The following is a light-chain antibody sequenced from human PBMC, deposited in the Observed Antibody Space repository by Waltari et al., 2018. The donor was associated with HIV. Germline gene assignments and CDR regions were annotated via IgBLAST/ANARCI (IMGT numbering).Light chain of an antibody. CDR2: WVS. J-gene: IGKJ4*01. CDR1: RSILHSSYNRNY. CDR3: QQDFRSPPT. Sequence: DIVITPSPDSLPVSLGERATINCTSSRSILHSSYNRNYLACYQLKPRQHPKLLIDWVSTRESGVHDRFSGSGFGTAFTLTITRLQAEDVAVYHYQQDFRSPPTFGGGTKVEIK. V-gene: IGKV4-1*01.